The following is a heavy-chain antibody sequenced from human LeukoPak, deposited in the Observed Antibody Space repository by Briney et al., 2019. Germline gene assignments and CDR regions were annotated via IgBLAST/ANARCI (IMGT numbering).Heavy chain of an antibody. CDR2: LNPHNGDT. CDR3: ARVDQRISFYFDY. D-gene: IGHD3-16*02. J-gene: IGHJ4*02. CDR1: GYTFTGYY. Sequence: ASVKVSCKASGYTFTGYYMHWVRQAPGQGLEWMGWLNPHNGDTNYVQKFQGRVTMTRDTSISTAFMELSSLRSDDTAVYYCARVDQRISFYFDYWGQGTLITVS. V-gene: IGHV1-2*02.